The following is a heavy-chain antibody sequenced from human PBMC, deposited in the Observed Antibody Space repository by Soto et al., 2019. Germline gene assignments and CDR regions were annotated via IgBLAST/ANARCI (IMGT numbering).Heavy chain of an antibody. CDR2: IYYSGST. D-gene: IGHD5-18*01. V-gene: IGHV4-39*01. Sequence: SETLSLTCTVSGGSISSSSYYWGWIRQPPGKGLEWIGSIYYSGSTYYNPSLKSRVTISVDTSKNQFSLKLSSVAAADTAVYYCARSMPRGYSYVRPRDAFDIWGQGTMVTASS. CDR1: GGSISSSSYY. CDR3: ARSMPRGYSYVRPRDAFDI. J-gene: IGHJ3*02.